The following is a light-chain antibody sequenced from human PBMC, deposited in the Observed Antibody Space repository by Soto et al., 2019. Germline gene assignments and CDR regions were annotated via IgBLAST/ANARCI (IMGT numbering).Light chain of an antibody. J-gene: IGLJ2*01. V-gene: IGLV1-51*01. Sequence: QSVLTQSPSGSAAPGQKVTISCSGSSSNIANNYVSWYQQLPGTAPKLLIYATHKRPSRIPDRFSGSRSGTSATLGITGLQTGDEADYYCGTWDSSLSSVVFGGGTKVTVL. CDR3: GTWDSSLSSVV. CDR1: SSNIANNY. CDR2: ATH.